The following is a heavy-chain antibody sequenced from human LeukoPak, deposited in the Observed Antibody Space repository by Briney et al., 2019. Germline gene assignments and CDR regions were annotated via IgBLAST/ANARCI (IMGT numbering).Heavy chain of an antibody. Sequence: GGSLRLSCAASGFTFSLYGIHWVRQAPGKGLEWVAVISHDGSNTYFADSVKGRFAISSDTSKNTLYLQMNTLRAEDTAVYYCAKDQIGWAPGYGSGPLDYWGQGTLVTVSS. CDR2: ISHDGSNT. J-gene: IGHJ4*02. D-gene: IGHD6-19*01. CDR3: AKDQIGWAPGYGSGPLDY. CDR1: GFTFSLYG. V-gene: IGHV3-30*18.